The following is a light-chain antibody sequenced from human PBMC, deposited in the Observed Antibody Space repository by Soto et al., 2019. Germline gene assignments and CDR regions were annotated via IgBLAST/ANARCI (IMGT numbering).Light chain of an antibody. V-gene: IGLV2-14*01. CDR1: SSDVGGYDY. CDR3: SSYTSTSTLWV. J-gene: IGLJ3*02. CDR2: EVS. Sequence: QSALTQPASVSGSPGQSITISCTGTSSDVGGYDYVSWYQQHPGKAPKVMIYEVSYRPSGVSNRFSGSKSGNTASLTISGLQTEDEADYYCSSYTSTSTLWVFGGGTQLTVL.